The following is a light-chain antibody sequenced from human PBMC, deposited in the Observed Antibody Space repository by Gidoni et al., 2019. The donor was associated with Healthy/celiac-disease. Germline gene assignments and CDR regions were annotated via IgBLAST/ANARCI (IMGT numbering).Light chain of an antibody. CDR1: QSVSS. V-gene: IGKV3-20*01. Sequence: ETVLPPSPGTLSLSPGERATLSCRASQSVSSRLLIYGASSRATGIPDRFSGSRSGTDFPLTISRLEPEDFAVYYCQQYGSSPPFTFGPGTKVEIK. CDR3: QQYGSSPPFT. J-gene: IGKJ3*01. CDR2: GAS.